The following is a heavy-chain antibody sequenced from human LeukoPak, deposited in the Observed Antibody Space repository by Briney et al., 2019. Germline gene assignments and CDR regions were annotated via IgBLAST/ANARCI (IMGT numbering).Heavy chain of an antibody. CDR1: GFTFSSYS. CDR3: AKDLGLYCSSTSCYVPFDY. CDR2: ISSSSSYI. J-gene: IGHJ4*02. V-gene: IGHV3-21*01. D-gene: IGHD2-2*01. Sequence: GGSLRLSCAASGFTFSSYSMTWVRQAPGKGLEWVSSISSSSSYIYYADSVKGRFTISRDNAKNSLYLQMNSLRAEDTAVYYCAKDLGLYCSSTSCYVPFDYWGQGTLVTVPS.